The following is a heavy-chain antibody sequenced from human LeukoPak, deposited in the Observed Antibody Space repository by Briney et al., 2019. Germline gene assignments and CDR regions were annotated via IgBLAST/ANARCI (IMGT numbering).Heavy chain of an antibody. CDR2: IYYSGST. Sequence: SETLSLTCTVSGASISNYYWSWIRQPPGKGLEWIGYIYYSGSTNYNPSLKSRVTISVDTSKNQFSLKLSSVTAADTAVYYCAREITMAGLDIWGQGTMVTVSS. CDR3: AREITMAGLDI. J-gene: IGHJ3*02. CDR1: GASISNYY. V-gene: IGHV4-59*01. D-gene: IGHD3-10*01.